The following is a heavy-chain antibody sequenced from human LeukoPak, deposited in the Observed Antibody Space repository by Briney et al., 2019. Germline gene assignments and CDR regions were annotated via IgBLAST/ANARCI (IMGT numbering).Heavy chain of an antibody. Sequence: PSETLSLTCTVSGGSLTLYYWTWIRQPAGKGLEWIGRIYTSGSTNYNPSLKSRVNMSVDTSKNQFSLKLRSVIAADTAVYYCARLYGSVYYYYMDVWGKGTTVTVSS. D-gene: IGHD3-10*01. V-gene: IGHV4-4*07. CDR1: GGSLTLYY. CDR3: ARLYGSVYYYYMDV. CDR2: IYTSGST. J-gene: IGHJ6*03.